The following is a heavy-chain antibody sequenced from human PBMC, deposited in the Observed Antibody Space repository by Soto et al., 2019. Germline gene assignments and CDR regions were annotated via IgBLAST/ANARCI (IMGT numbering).Heavy chain of an antibody. CDR3: ARLFCSSSSCLTPSWFDP. V-gene: IGHV4-4*02. CDR1: GGSISSNNW. CDR2: IFHSGST. J-gene: IGHJ5*02. Sequence: QVQLQESGPGLVKPSGTLSLTCAVSGGSISSNNWWSWVRQAPGPGLVWIGDIFHSGSTNYNPSLKSRVTISVDKSKNQFSLKLSSVTAADTAMYYCARLFCSSSSCLTPSWFDPWGQGTLVTVSS. D-gene: IGHD2-2*01.